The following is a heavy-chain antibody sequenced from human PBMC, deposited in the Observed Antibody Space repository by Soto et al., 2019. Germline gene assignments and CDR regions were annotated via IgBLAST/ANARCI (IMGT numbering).Heavy chain of an antibody. CDR3: TRYIVVVVAATHYYYYYGMDV. CDR1: GFTFSNAW. J-gene: IGHJ6*02. CDR2: IKSKTDGGTT. V-gene: IGHV3-15*01. Sequence: GGSLRLSCAASGFTFSNAWMSWVRQAPGKGLEWVGRIKSKTDGGTTDYAAPVKGRFTISRDDSKNTLYLQMNSLKTEDTAVYYCTRYIVVVVAATHYYYYYGMDVWGQGTTVTVS. D-gene: IGHD2-15*01.